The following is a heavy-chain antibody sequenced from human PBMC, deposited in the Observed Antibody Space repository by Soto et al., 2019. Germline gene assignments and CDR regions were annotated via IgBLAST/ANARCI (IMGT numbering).Heavy chain of an antibody. CDR1: GGSISSGGYS. CDR2: IYHSGST. J-gene: IGHJ4*02. V-gene: IGHV4-30-2*05. CDR3: ARFRNFDY. D-gene: IGHD3-3*01. Sequence: SETLSLTFAVSGGSISSGGYSWSWIRQPPGKGLEWIGYIYHSGSTYYNPSLKSRVTISVDTSKNQFSLKLSSVSAADTAVYYCARFRNFDYWGQGTLVTVSS.